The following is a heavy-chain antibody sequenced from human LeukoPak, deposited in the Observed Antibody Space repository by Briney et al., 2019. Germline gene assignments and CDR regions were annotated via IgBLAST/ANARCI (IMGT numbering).Heavy chain of an antibody. J-gene: IGHJ3*02. CDR1: GGSISSGGYS. Sequence: SETLSLTCAVSGGSISSGGYSWSWIRQPPGKGLEWIGYIYHSGSTYYNPSLKSRVTISVDRSENQFSLKMSSVTAADTAVYYCARYCSSTSCYRADAFDIWGQGTMVTVSS. CDR3: ARYCSSTSCYRADAFDI. D-gene: IGHD2-2*02. CDR2: IYHSGST. V-gene: IGHV4-30-2*01.